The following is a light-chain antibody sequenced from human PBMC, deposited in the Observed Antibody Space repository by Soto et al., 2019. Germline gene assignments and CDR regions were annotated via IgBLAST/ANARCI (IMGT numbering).Light chain of an antibody. CDR2: EVS. V-gene: IGLV2-14*01. Sequence: QSVVTQPASVSGSPGQSITISCTGTSSDVSRYNYVSWYQQHPGKVPKIMIYEVSNRPSGVSNRFSGSKSGNTASLTISGLQAEDEADYYCSSYTSSSTYVFGTGTKLTVL. CDR1: SSDVSRYNY. J-gene: IGLJ1*01. CDR3: SSYTSSSTYV.